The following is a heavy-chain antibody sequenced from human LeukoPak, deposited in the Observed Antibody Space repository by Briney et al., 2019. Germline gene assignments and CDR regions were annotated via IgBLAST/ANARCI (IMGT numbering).Heavy chain of an antibody. CDR3: ARGGLLRWFGESPYGMDV. CDR1: GGSISSSNW. V-gene: IGHV4-4*02. J-gene: IGHJ6*02. D-gene: IGHD3-10*01. CDR2: IYHSGST. Sequence: SETLSLTCAVSGGSISSSNWWSWVRQPPGKGLEWIGEIYHSGSTNYNPSLKSRVTISVDKSKNQFSLKLSSVTAADTAVYYCARGGLLRWFGESPYGMDVWGQGTTVTVSS.